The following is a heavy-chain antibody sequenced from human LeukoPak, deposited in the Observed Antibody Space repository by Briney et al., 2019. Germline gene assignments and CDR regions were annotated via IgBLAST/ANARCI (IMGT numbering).Heavy chain of an antibody. CDR2: IYTSGST. Sequence: PSETLSLTCTVSGGSISSYYWSWLRQPAGKGLEWIGRIYTSGSTNYNPSLKSRVTMSVATSKNQFSLKLSSVTAADTAVYYCAREVYYYDSSGYAYYWYFDLWGRGTLVTVSS. J-gene: IGHJ2*01. D-gene: IGHD3-22*01. V-gene: IGHV4-4*07. CDR3: AREVYYYDSSGYAYYWYFDL. CDR1: GGSISSYY.